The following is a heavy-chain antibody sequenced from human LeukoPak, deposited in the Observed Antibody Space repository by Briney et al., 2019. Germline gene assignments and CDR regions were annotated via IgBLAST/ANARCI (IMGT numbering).Heavy chain of an antibody. D-gene: IGHD6-19*01. CDR1: GYTFTSYG. CDR2: ISAYNGNT. CDR3: ARGNGVRQWLTRPVGYFDY. Sequence: GASVKVSCKASGYTFTSYGISWVRQAPGQGLEWMGWISAYNGNTNYAQKLQGRVTMTTDTSTSTAYMELRSLRSDDTAVYYCARGNGVRQWLTRPVGYFDYWGQGTLVTVSS. V-gene: IGHV1-18*01. J-gene: IGHJ4*02.